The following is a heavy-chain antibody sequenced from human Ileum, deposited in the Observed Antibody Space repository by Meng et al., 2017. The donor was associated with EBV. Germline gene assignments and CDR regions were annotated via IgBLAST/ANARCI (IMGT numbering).Heavy chain of an antibody. CDR2: TAHSGGT. Sequence: PSECLSATSADTGRATSTINCWSRVPLPQGKGLGGMGETAHSGGTNYSRSPTSRVTISLDKTKNQLSLTLISVTAADMVLYYWVRNEYILFDYWGQGTLVTVSS. CDR3: VRNEYILFDY. J-gene: IGHJ4*02. CDR1: GRATSTINC. D-gene: IGHD6-6*01. V-gene: IGHV4-4*02.